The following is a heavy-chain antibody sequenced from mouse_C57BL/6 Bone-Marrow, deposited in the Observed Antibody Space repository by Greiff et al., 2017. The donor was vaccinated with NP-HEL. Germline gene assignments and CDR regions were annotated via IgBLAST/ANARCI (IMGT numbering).Heavy chain of an antibody. CDR2: IYPRSGNT. Sequence: VQLQESGAELARPGASVKLSCKASGYTFTSYGISWVKQRTGQGLEWIGEIYPRSGNTYYNEKFKGKATLTADKSSSTAYMELRSLTSEDSAVYFCARGKGDGYPAWFAYWGQGTLVTVSA. D-gene: IGHD2-3*01. CDR3: ARGKGDGYPAWFAY. CDR1: GYTFTSYG. V-gene: IGHV1-81*01. J-gene: IGHJ3*01.